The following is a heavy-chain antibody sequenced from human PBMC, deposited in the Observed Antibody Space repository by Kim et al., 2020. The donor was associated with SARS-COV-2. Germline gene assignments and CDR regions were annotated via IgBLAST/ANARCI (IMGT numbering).Heavy chain of an antibody. J-gene: IGHJ4*02. CDR3: TRARTLWFGELFGFDY. D-gene: IGHD3-10*01. CDR2: IRSKAYGGTT. Sequence: GGSLRLSCTASGFTFGDYAMSWFRQAPGKGLEWVGFIRSKAYGGTTEYAASVKGRFTISRDDSKSIAYLQMNSLKTEDTAVYYCTRARTLWFGELFGFDYWGQGTLVTVSS. CDR1: GFTFGDYA. V-gene: IGHV3-49*03.